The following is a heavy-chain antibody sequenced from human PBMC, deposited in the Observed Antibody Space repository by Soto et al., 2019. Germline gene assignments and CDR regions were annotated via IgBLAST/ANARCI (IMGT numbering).Heavy chain of an antibody. CDR1: RFTFGDYP. CDR3: AKTAETEFGDFVFDR. J-gene: IGHJ5*02. D-gene: IGHD4-17*01. CDR2: ISDTSIDT. Sequence: GGSLRLSCVASRFTFGDYPMNWVRQAPGKGLEWVSGISDTSIDTYYADSVKGRFTISRDNSQSMLFLHMSSLRADDTALYYCAKTAETEFGDFVFDRWGQGTLVTVSS. V-gene: IGHV3-23*01.